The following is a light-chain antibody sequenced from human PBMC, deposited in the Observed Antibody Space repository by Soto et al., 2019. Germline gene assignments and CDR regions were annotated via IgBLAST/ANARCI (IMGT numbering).Light chain of an antibody. CDR1: SSNIGGTNY. J-gene: IGLJ2*01. V-gene: IGLV1-47*02. Sequence: QPVLTQPPSASGTPGQRVFISCSGSSSNIGGTNYAYWYQQLPGAAPKLLMHSNNLRPSGVPERISGSKSGTSASLAISGLRSEDEGVYYWSTWDDRLGAVIFGGGTKVTVL. CDR2: SNN. CDR3: STWDDRLGAVI.